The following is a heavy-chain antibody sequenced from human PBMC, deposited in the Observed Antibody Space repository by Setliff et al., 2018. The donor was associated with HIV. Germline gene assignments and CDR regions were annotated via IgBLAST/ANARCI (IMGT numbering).Heavy chain of an antibody. CDR2: ITWNSSYI. CDR3: AKVPTGIQPRYFDY. J-gene: IGHJ4*02. D-gene: IGHD5-18*01. V-gene: IGHV3-9*01. CDR1: GFSFEDYA. Sequence: PGGSLRLSCAASGFSFEDYAMHWVRQVPGKGLEWVSGITWNSSYIYYADSVKGRFTISRDNAKNSLFLQMNSLRVEDTAVYYCAKVPTGIQPRYFDYWGQGTLVTVSS.